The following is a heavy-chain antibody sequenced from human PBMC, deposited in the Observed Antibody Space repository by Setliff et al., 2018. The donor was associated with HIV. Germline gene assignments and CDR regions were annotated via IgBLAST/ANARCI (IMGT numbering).Heavy chain of an antibody. J-gene: IGHJ4*02. CDR3: ASQGRSGWLWGGFVS. CDR1: GGSISSSSYY. Sequence: KPSETLSLTCTVSGGSISSSSYYWIWVRQPPGEGLEWIGNIYYSGSTYYNPSLESRTTISVDASQNQFSLKLTSVTAADTAVYYCASQGRSGWLWGGFVSWGQGTLVTVSS. V-gene: IGHV4-39*01. CDR2: IYYSGST. D-gene: IGHD6-19*01.